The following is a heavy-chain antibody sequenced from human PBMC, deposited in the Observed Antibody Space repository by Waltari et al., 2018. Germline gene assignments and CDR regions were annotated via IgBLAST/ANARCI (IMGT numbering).Heavy chain of an antibody. J-gene: IGHJ3*02. V-gene: IGHV4-38-2*02. D-gene: IGHD3-9*01. CDR2: IYHSGST. Sequence: QVQLQESGPGLVKPSETLSLTCTVSGYSISSGYYWGWIRQPPGKGLEWIGSIYHSGSTYYNPSLKSRVTISVDTSKNQFSLKLSSVTAADTAVYYCARDDRYDILTGTAVGGAFDIWGQGTMVTVSS. CDR1: GYSISSGYY. CDR3: ARDDRYDILTGTAVGGAFDI.